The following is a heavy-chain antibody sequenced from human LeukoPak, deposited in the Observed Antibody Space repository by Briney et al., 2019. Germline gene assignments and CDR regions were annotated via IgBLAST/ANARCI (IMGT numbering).Heavy chain of an antibody. D-gene: IGHD3-10*01. CDR2: INMDASST. CDR3: ARDGFYYYTSGAPYYFDS. Sequence: GGSLRLSCAASGFSFSNYWMRWVRQAPGKELVWVSRINMDASSTNYADSVEGRFTISRDNAKNTLYLQMDSLRAEDTAVYYCARDGFYYYTSGAPYYFDSWGHGTLVTVSS. V-gene: IGHV3-74*01. J-gene: IGHJ4*01. CDR1: GFSFSNYW.